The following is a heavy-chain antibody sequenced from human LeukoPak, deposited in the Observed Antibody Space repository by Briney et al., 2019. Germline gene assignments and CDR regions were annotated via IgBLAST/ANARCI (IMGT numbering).Heavy chain of an antibody. D-gene: IGHD1-1*01. CDR3: ARGTGTRFGNYFDY. CDR2: IIPIFGTA. J-gene: IGHJ4*02. Sequence: ASVKVSCKASGGTFSSYAISWVRQAPGQGLEWMGGIIPIFGTANYAQKFQGRVTITADESTSTAYMELSSLRSEDTAVYYCARGTGTRFGNYFDYWGQGTLVTVSS. CDR1: GGTFSSYA. V-gene: IGHV1-69*01.